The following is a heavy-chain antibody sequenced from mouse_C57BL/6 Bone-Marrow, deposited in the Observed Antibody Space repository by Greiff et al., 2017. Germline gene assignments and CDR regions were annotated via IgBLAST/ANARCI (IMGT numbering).Heavy chain of an antibody. CDR1: GYTFTDYN. D-gene: IGHD1-1*01. Sequence: VHVKQSGPELVKPGASVKMSCKASGYTFTDYNMHWVKQSHGKSLEWIGYINPNNGGTSYNQKFKGKATLTVNKSSSTAYMELRSLTSEDSAVYYCARGGYYGPCAYWGQGSLVTVSA. V-gene: IGHV1-22*01. CDR2: INPNNGGT. J-gene: IGHJ3*01. CDR3: ARGGYYGPCAY.